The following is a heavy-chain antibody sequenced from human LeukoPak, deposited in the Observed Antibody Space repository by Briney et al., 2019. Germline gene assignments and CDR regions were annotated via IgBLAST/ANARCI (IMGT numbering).Heavy chain of an antibody. CDR2: ISGSGGST. D-gene: IGHD6-6*01. CDR1: GFTFGDYA. V-gene: IGHV3-23*01. CDR3: AKGASQLALNWFDP. J-gene: IGHJ5*02. Sequence: PGRSLRLSCTASGFTFGDYAMSWVRQAPGKGLEWVSAISGSGGSTYYADSVKGRFTISRDNSKNTLYLQMNSLRAEDTAVYYCAKGASQLALNWFDPWGQGTLVTVSS.